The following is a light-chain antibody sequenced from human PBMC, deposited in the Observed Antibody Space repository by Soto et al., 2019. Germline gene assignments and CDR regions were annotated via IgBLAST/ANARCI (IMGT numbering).Light chain of an antibody. CDR1: TSDIGSNT. Sequence: QSVLTQPPSASGTPGQKITISCSGSTSDIGSNTVNWYQQVPGTAPKLLIYTLNQRPSGVPDRFSGSKSGTSASLAISGLQSEDEADYYCAGWDDSLNGFVFGTGTKVTVL. CDR2: TLN. CDR3: AGWDDSLNGFV. V-gene: IGLV1-44*01. J-gene: IGLJ1*01.